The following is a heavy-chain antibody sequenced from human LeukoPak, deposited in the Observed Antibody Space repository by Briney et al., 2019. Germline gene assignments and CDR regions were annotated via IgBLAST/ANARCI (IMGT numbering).Heavy chain of an antibody. Sequence: SETLSLTCTVSGGSISSSSYYWGWIRQPPGKGLEWIGSIYYSGSSYYNPSLKSRVTISVDTSKNQFSLKLSSVPAADTAVYYCARWGIAAAGSFDYWGQGTLVTVSS. V-gene: IGHV4-39*01. J-gene: IGHJ4*02. CDR3: ARWGIAAAGSFDY. D-gene: IGHD6-13*01. CDR2: IYYSGSS. CDR1: GGSISSSSYY.